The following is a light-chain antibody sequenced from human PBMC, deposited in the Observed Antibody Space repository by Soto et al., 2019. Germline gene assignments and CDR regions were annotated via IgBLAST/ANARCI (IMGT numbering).Light chain of an antibody. CDR1: QSISSY. V-gene: IGKV1-39*01. CDR3: QQSYSTPII. J-gene: IGKJ5*01. Sequence: DIQMTQSPSSLSASVGDRVTITCRASQSISSYLNWYQQKPGKAPKLLIYAASSWQSGVPSRFSGGGSGTDFTLTISRLQPEDLATYYCQQSYSTPIIFGQGTRLEI. CDR2: AAS.